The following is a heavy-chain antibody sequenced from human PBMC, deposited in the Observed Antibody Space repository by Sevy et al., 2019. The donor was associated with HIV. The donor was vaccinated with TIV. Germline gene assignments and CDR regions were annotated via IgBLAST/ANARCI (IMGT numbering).Heavy chain of an antibody. CDR1: GFTFSSSA. J-gene: IGHJ3*02. CDR2: HSSSSTYI. D-gene: IGHD3-16*01. V-gene: IGHV3-21*01. CDR3: ARDPDMITFGVGEAFDI. Sequence: GGSLRLSCAASGFTFSSSAMNWVRRAPGKGLEWVSYHSSSSTYIDYADSVKGRFTISRDNAKNSLYLQMNSLRAEDTAVYYCARDPDMITFGVGEAFDIWGQGTMVTVSS.